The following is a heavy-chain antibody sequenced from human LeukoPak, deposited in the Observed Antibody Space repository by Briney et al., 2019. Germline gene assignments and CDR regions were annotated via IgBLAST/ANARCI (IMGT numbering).Heavy chain of an antibody. D-gene: IGHD2-21*02. V-gene: IGHV3-21*01. J-gene: IGHJ4*02. CDR1: GLTFSSYS. Sequence: GGSLRLSCAASGLTFSSYSMSWVRPAPGKGLEWVSSISSSSSYIYYADSVKGRFTISRDYAKNSLYLQMNSLRAEDTAVYYCVRACGGDCYLADYWGQGTLVTVSS. CDR2: ISSSSSYI. CDR3: VRACGGDCYLADY.